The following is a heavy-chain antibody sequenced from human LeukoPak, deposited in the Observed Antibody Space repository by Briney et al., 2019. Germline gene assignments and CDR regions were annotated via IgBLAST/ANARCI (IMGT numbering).Heavy chain of an antibody. CDR1: GGSISSSSYY. V-gene: IGHV4-39*07. CDR3: ARDPSGSHMYYFDY. CDR2: IYYSGST. D-gene: IGHD1-26*01. J-gene: IGHJ4*02. Sequence: SETLSLTCTVSGGSISSSSYYWGWIRQPPGKGLEWIGSIYYSGSTYYNPSLKSRVTISVDTSKNQFSLKLSSVTAADTAVYYCARDPSGSHMYYFDYWGQGTLVTVSS.